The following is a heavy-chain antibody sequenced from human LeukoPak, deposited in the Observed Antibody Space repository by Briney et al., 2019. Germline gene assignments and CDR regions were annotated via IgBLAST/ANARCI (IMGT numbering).Heavy chain of an antibody. CDR3: ARSEDDTAFDY. V-gene: IGHV4-59*01. CDR2: IYYSGST. CDR1: GGSISSYY. J-gene: IGHJ4*02. Sequence: SETLSLTCTVSGGSISSYYWSWIRQPPGKGLEWIGYIYYSGSTNYNPSLKSRVTISVDTSKNQFSLKLSSVTAADTAVYYCARSEDDTAFDYWGQETLVTVSS. D-gene: IGHD5-18*01.